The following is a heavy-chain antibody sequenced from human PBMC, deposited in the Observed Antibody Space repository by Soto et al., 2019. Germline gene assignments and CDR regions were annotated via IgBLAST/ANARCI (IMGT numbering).Heavy chain of an antibody. V-gene: IGHV1-69*13. D-gene: IGHD3-3*01. CDR3: ARDFRGDGFWSGYYGNYYYCGMDV. Sequence: SVKVSCKASGGTFSSYAISWVRQAPGQGLEWMGGIIPIFGTANYAQKFQGRVTITADESTSTAYMELSSLRSEDTAVYYCARDFRGDGFWSGYYGNYYYCGMDVWGQGTTVTV. CDR1: GGTFSSYA. CDR2: IIPIFGTA. J-gene: IGHJ6*02.